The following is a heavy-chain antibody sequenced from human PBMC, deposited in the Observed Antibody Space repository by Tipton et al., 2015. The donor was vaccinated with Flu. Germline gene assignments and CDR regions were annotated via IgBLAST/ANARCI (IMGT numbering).Heavy chain of an antibody. CDR3: AKGSRYYFDY. J-gene: IGHJ4*02. CDR2: ISGSGGST. CDR1: GFTFSSYA. V-gene: IGHV3-23*01. Sequence: SLRLSCAASGFTFSSYAMSWVRQAPGKGLEWVSAISGSGGSTYYADSVKGRFTISRDNSKNTLYLQMNSLRAEGTAIYYCAKGSRYYFDYWGQGTLVTVSS.